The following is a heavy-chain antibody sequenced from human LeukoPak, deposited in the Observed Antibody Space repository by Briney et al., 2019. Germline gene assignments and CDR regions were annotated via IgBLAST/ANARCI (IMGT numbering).Heavy chain of an antibody. J-gene: IGHJ4*02. V-gene: IGHV1-2*02. CDR1: GGTFSSYA. CDR3: ARGRSPYRHPIAVAGTSLAY. Sequence: GASVKVSCKASGGTFSSYAISWVRQAPGQGLEWMGWINPNSGGTNYAQKFQGRVTMTRDTSISTAYMELSRLRSDDTAVYYCARGRSPYRHPIAVAGTSLAYWGQGTLVTVSS. CDR2: INPNSGGT. D-gene: IGHD6-19*01.